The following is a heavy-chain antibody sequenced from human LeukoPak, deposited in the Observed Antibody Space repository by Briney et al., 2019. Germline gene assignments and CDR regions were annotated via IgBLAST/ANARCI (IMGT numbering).Heavy chain of an antibody. Sequence: PGGSLRLSCTVSGFTLSSYEMSWIRQAPGKGLEWVSSIEYSGGSAYYADSVKGRFTISRDNSKNTLYMQMNSLRAEDTAVYYCAKDPLMYPTYWYFDLWGRGTLVTVSS. CDR1: GFTLSSYE. V-gene: IGHV3-23*01. D-gene: IGHD2-2*01. J-gene: IGHJ2*01. CDR3: AKDPLMYPTYWYFDL. CDR2: IEYSGGSA.